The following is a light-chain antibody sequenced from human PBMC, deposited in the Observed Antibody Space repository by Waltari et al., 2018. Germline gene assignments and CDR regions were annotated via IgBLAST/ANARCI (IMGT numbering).Light chain of an antibody. CDR3: QQYFSTPLT. V-gene: IGKV4-1*01. CDR2: WAS. Sequence: DIVMTQSPDSLAVSLGARAPIHCKSSQTILYRFNNKNSLAWYQQTPGQPPKLLIYWASTRESGVPDRFSGTGSGTDFNLTISSLQAEDVAVYYCQQYFSTPLTFGGGTKVEI. CDR1: QTILYRFNNKNS. J-gene: IGKJ4*01.